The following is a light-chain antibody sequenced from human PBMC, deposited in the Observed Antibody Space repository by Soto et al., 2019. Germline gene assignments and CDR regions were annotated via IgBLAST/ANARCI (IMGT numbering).Light chain of an antibody. V-gene: IGLV3-21*02. J-gene: IGLJ3*02. Sequence: SYELTQPPSVSLAPGQTAWITCGGNNIGTKSVHWYQQKPGQAPVLVLYDDSDRPSWIPERFSGSHSGTTAALTISRVEAGDEADYYCQVWDSSSDHWVFGGGTQLTV. CDR3: QVWDSSSDHWV. CDR2: DDS. CDR1: NIGTKS.